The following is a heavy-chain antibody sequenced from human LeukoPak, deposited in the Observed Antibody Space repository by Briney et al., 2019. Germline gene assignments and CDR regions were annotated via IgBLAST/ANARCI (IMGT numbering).Heavy chain of an antibody. V-gene: IGHV3-7*01. J-gene: IGHJ4*02. CDR2: INKDGSEK. D-gene: IGHD7-27*01. Sequence: GGSLRLSCAASGFTFSRYALSRVRQAPGKGLEWVADINKDGSEKKYVDSVKGRFSISRDNAENSLYLQMNSLRADDTAVYYCVRDANWGSDYWGQGTLVTVSS. CDR1: GFTFSRYA. CDR3: VRDANWGSDY.